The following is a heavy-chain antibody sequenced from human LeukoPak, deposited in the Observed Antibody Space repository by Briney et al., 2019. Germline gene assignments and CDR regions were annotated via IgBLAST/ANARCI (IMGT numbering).Heavy chain of an antibody. CDR1: GYTFTDYY. D-gene: IGHD2-2*01. V-gene: IGHV1-2*02. Sequence: GASVKVSCKASGYTFTDYYMHWVRQAPGQGLEWMGWINPKGGGTNFAQKFLGRVTMTRDTSISTAYMELSRLRSDDTAVYFCARDSRYCSSTSCSISDHWGQGTLITVSS. J-gene: IGHJ4*02. CDR3: ARDSRYCSSTSCSISDH. CDR2: INPKGGGT.